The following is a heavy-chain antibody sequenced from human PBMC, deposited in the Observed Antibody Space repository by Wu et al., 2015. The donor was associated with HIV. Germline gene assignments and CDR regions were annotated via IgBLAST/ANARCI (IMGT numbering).Heavy chain of an antibody. Sequence: QVQLLQSGAEVKKPGDSVKVSCKAIGYSFTNYFIHWVRQAPGQGLEWMGMIKPSETEYAQKFQGRVTMTRDTATSTVYMEVRRLKSEDTAVYYCARNLATTTYYSYSMDVWGQGTTVTGLL. J-gene: IGHJ6*02. CDR3: ARNLATTTYYSYSMDV. D-gene: IGHD2/OR15-2a*01. V-gene: IGHV1-46*01. CDR2: IKPSET. CDR1: GYSFTNYF.